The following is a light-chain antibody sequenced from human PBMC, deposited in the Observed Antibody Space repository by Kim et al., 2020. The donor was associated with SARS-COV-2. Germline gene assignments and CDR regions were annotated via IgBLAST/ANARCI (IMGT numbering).Light chain of an antibody. CDR1: HSVSSSY. CDR3: QQYGSSPGT. J-gene: IGKJ4*01. Sequence: SPGAGATLYRQARHSVSSSYFAWYHQKPGQAPRLLIYGASSRATGIPDRFSGSGSGTDFTLTINRLEPEDFAVYYCQQYGSSPGTFGGGTKVDIK. CDR2: GAS. V-gene: IGKV3-20*01.